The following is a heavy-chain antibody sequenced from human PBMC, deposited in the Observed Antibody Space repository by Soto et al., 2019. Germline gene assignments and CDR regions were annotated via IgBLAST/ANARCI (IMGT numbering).Heavy chain of an antibody. Sequence: SETLSLTCTVSGGSISSCYWSWIRQPPGKGLEWIAYIYNIGTTNYNPSLKSRVTISVDTSKNQLSLKLSSVTAADTAVYYCGSLQRYDYCYRIAVRGQGNTVTVSS. J-gene: IGHJ6*02. CDR3: GSLQRYDYCYRIAV. CDR2: IYNIGTT. CDR1: GGSISSCY. V-gene: IGHV4-59*01.